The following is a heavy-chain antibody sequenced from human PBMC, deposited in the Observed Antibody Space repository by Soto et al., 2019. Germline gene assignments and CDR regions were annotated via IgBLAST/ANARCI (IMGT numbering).Heavy chain of an antibody. Sequence: EVQLLESGGGLVQPGGSLRLSCAASGFTFSSYAMSWVRQAPGKGLEWVSAISGSGGSTYYADSVKGRFTISRDNSKNTLYLQMNSLRAEDTAVYYCANLLGYCSSNSCDDFDYWGQGTLVTVSS. J-gene: IGHJ4*02. CDR2: ISGSGGST. CDR1: GFTFSSYA. D-gene: IGHD2-2*01. CDR3: ANLLGYCSSNSCDDFDY. V-gene: IGHV3-23*01.